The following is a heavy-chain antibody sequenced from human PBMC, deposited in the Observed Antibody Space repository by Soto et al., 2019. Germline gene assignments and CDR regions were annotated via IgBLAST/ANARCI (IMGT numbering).Heavy chain of an antibody. D-gene: IGHD3-22*01. CDR1: GGSVSRGSDY. CDR3: ARASYDDNSGSAH. V-gene: IGHV4-61*01. Sequence: PSETLSLTCTVSGGSVSRGSDYWSWIRQPPGKGLEWIGYIYYNGRTNYNPSLKSRATISEDSSKNQFSLKLSSVTAADTALYYCARASYDDNSGSAHWGQGTLVTVSS. J-gene: IGHJ4*02. CDR2: IYYNGRT.